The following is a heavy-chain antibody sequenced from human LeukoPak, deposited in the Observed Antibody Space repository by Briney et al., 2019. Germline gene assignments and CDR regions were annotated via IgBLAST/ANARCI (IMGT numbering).Heavy chain of an antibody. V-gene: IGHV4-34*01. D-gene: IGHD6-13*01. CDR1: GGSFSGYY. CDR3: ARGPQYSSSWYGY. Sequence: SETLSLTCAVYGGSFSGYYWSWIRQPPGKGLEWIGEISHSGSTNYNPSLKSRVTISVDTSKNQFSLKLSSVTAADTAVYYCARGPQYSSSWYGYWGQGTLVTVSS. CDR2: ISHSGST. J-gene: IGHJ4*02.